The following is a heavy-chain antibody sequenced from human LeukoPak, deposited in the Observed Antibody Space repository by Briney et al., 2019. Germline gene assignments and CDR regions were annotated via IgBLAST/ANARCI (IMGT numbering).Heavy chain of an antibody. CDR1: GFTFSSYW. Sequence: GGSLRLSCAASGFTFSSYWMHWVRQAPGKGLEWVSAISGSGGSTYYADSVKGRFTISRDNSKNTLYLQMNSLRAEDTAVYYCAKEPAAAGIEGYFDYWGQGTLVTVSS. J-gene: IGHJ4*02. CDR3: AKEPAAAGIEGYFDY. CDR2: ISGSGGST. V-gene: IGHV3-23*01. D-gene: IGHD6-13*01.